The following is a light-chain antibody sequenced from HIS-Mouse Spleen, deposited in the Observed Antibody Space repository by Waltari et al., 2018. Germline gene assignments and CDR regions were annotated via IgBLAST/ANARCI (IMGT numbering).Light chain of an antibody. CDR3: GTWDSSLSAP. V-gene: IGLV1-51*01. Sequence: QSVLTQPPSVSAAPGPKVTISCPGSRSNIGNNSLSVYQQLPETAPKLLIYENNKRPSGIPDRFSGSKSGTSATLGITGLQTGDEADYYCGTWDSSLSAPFGGGTKLTVL. CDR2: ENN. J-gene: IGLJ2*01. CDR1: RSNIGNNS.